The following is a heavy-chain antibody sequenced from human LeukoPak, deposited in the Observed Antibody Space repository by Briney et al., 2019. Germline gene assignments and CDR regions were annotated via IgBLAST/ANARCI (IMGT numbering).Heavy chain of an antibody. CDR1: RFTFSSYS. CDR2: IIPTSTSI. J-gene: IGHJ5*01. Sequence: GGSLRLSCAASRFTFSSYSMNWVRRAPGKGLEWVSSIIPTSTSIYYAEAVRRRFTISRDNAKSSLYQQMDSLRAEDTAVYYCVRLRRNSDRSYYYYYYDSWGQEILVTVSS. V-gene: IGHV3-21*03. D-gene: IGHD3-10*01. CDR3: VRLRRNSDRSYYYYYYDS.